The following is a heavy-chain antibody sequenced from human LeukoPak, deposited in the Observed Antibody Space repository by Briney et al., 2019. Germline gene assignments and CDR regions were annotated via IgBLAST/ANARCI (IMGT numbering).Heavy chain of an antibody. CDR2: IKAKAHGGTI. CDR3: AKDGSDTAMVWGMFDY. Sequence: GGSLRLSCAASGFTFINAWMAWVRQAPGKGLEWVGRIKAKAHGGTIEYAAPVKGRFTISRDDSKNTLYLQMNSLRAEDTAVYYCAKDGSDTAMVWGMFDYWGQGTLVTVSS. J-gene: IGHJ4*02. D-gene: IGHD5-18*01. V-gene: IGHV3-15*01. CDR1: GFTFINAW.